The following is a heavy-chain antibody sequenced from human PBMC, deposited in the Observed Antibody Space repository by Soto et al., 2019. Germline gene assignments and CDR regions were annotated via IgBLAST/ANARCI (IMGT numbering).Heavy chain of an antibody. J-gene: IGHJ5*02. Sequence: ASVKVSCKASGYTFTSYGISWVRQAPGQGLEWMGWISAYNGNTNYAQKLQGRVTMTTDTSTSTAYMELRSLRSDDTAVYYCARDFLSTVVTCPSTNWFDPWGQGTMVTVSS. D-gene: IGHD4-17*01. CDR2: ISAYNGNT. CDR1: GYTFTSYG. V-gene: IGHV1-18*04. CDR3: ARDFLSTVVTCPSTNWFDP.